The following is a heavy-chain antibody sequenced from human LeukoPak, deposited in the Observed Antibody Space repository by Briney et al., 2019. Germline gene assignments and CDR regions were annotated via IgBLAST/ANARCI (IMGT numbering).Heavy chain of an antibody. V-gene: IGHV1-24*01. J-gene: IGHJ5*02. Sequence: ASVKVSCKVSGYTLTELSMHWVRQAPGKGLEWMGGFDPEDGETIYAQKFQGRVTMTEDTSTDTAYMELSSLRSEDTAVYYCANRAAAVVVPAASRVGGNWFDPWGQGTLVTVSS. CDR1: GYTLTELS. CDR3: ANRAAAVVVPAASRVGGNWFDP. D-gene: IGHD2-2*01. CDR2: FDPEDGET.